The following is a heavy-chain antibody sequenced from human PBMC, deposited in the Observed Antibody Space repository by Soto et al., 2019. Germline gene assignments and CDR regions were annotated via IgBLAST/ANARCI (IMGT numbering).Heavy chain of an antibody. CDR1: GFTFSDYY. J-gene: IGHJ6*02. Sequence: GGSLRLSCAASGFTFSDYYMSWIRQAPGKGLEWVSSISSSSSYIYYADSVKGRFTISRDNAKNSLYLQMNSLRDEDTAVYYCAREGWPLLQTGMDVWGQGTTVTVSS. CDR3: AREGWPLLQTGMDV. D-gene: IGHD2-15*01. V-gene: IGHV3-11*06. CDR2: ISSSSSYI.